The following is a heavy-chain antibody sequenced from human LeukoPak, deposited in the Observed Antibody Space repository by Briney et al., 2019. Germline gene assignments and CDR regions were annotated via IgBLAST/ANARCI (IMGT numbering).Heavy chain of an antibody. D-gene: IGHD1-1*01. Sequence: GGSLRLSCAASGFTFNIYGMSWVRQAPGKGLEWVSTISGGGENTHYADSVKGRFTVSRDNSKNTMYLQMNNLRGDDTALSDCTKDVAPGYDWFYPWGQGTQVTVSS. V-gene: IGHV3-23*01. CDR3: TKDVAPGYDWFYP. CDR2: ISGGGENT. CDR1: GFTFNIYG. J-gene: IGHJ5*02.